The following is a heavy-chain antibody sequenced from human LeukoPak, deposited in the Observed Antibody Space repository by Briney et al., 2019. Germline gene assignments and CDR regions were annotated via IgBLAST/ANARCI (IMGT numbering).Heavy chain of an antibody. CDR2: INPSGGRA. D-gene: IGHD5-18*01. Sequence: GASVKVSCKASGYTFTSLYMHWVRQAPGQGREWMGIINPSGGRASYAQKFQGRVTMTRDTSISTAYMELSRLRSDDTAVYYCARGIQLWPPGVGYWGQGTLVTVSS. J-gene: IGHJ4*02. V-gene: IGHV1-46*01. CDR3: ARGIQLWPPGVGY. CDR1: GYTFTSLY.